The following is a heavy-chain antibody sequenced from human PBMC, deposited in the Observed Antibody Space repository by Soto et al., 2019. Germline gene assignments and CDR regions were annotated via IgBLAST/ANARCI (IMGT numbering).Heavy chain of an antibody. CDR3: ARELNTESSAYYSFAF. J-gene: IGHJ4*02. V-gene: IGHV1-18*01. Sequence: QVQMVQSGPEVKMPGASVKVSCKTSGYTFTAYGLAWLRQAPGQRPEWMGWVSTNDDRTNYARKFQGRVTMTTDRSTTTPSMELRSLGTDDTAVYYCARELNTESSAYYSFAFLGQGTLVTFSS. D-gene: IGHD3-22*01. CDR1: GYTFTAYG. CDR2: VSTNDDRT.